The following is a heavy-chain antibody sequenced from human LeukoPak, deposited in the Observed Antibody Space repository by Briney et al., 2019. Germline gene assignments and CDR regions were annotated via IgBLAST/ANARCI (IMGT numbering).Heavy chain of an antibody. CDR2: ISSSSSTI. D-gene: IGHD5-24*01. V-gene: IGHV3-48*01. CDR3: ARDTLRDGYNDAFDI. J-gene: IGHJ3*02. CDR1: GFTFSSYS. Sequence: PGGSLRLSCAASGFTFSSYSMNWVRQAPGKGLEWVSYISSSSSTIYYADSVKGRFTISRDNAKNSLYLQMNSLRAEDTAVYYCARDTLRDGYNDAFDIWGQGTMVTVSS.